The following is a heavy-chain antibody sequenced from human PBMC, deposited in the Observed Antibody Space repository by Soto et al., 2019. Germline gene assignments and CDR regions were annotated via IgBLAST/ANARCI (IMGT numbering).Heavy chain of an antibody. CDR2: IYYSGST. D-gene: IGHD2-15*01. V-gene: IGHV4-39*01. CDR3: ARHSVVVVAASNWFDP. J-gene: IGHJ5*02. Sequence: PSETLSLTCTVSGGSISSSSYYWGWIRQPPGKGLAWIGSIYYSGSTYYNPSLKSRVTISVDTSKNQFSLKLSSVTAADTAVYYCARHSVVVVAASNWFDPWGQGTLVTVPQ. CDR1: GGSISSSSYY.